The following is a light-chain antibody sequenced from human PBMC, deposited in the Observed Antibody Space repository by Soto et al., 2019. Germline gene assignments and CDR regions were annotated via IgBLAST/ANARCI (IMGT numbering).Light chain of an antibody. CDR3: EYYGTSIN. J-gene: IGKJ4*01. CDR1: QSIDNNH. V-gene: IGKV3-20*01. Sequence: ELVLPMSPGTLSLSPVARFTLSFPASQSIDNNHLAWYQQKPGQAPRLLIHGTSNRATGIPDRFSGSGSGTDFTLTFSRLEPEDFAVYYCEYYGTSINFGGGTKVDIK. CDR2: GTS.